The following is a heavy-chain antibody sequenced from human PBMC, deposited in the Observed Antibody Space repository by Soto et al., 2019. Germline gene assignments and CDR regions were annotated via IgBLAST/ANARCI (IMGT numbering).Heavy chain of an antibody. V-gene: IGHV1-46*01. J-gene: IGHJ4*02. D-gene: IGHD1-26*01. CDR1: GYTFTSYY. Sequence: ASVKVSCKASGYTFTSYYMHWVRQAPGQGLEWMGIINPSGGSTSYAQKFQGRVTMTRDTSTSTVYMELSSLRSEDTAVYYCARAPPYSGSYPGECYFDYWGQGTLVTVSS. CDR2: INPSGGST. CDR3: ARAPPYSGSYPGECYFDY.